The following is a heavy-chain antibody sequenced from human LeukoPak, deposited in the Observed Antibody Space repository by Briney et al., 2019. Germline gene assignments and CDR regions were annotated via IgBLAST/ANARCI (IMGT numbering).Heavy chain of an antibody. CDR3: AREYCSGGSCYSNFDY. V-gene: IGHV1-69*04. J-gene: IGHJ4*02. CDR1: GGTFSSYA. Sequence: SVKVSCKASGGTFSSYAISWVRQAPGQGLEWMGRIIPILGIANYAQKFQGRVTITADKSTSTAYMELSSLRSEDTAVYYCAREYCSGGSCYSNFDYWGQGTLVTVSS. D-gene: IGHD2-15*01. CDR2: IIPILGIA.